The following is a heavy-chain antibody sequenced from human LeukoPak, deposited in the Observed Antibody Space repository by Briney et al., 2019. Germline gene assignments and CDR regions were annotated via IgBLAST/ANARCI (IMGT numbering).Heavy chain of an antibody. V-gene: IGHV3-21*01. Sequence: GGSLRLSCAASGFTFSSYGMHWVRQAPGKGLEWVSSISSSSSYIYYADSVKGRFTISRDNAKNSLYLQMNSLRAEDTAVYYCARDPYHDESSGYFFGAFDIWGQGTMVTVSS. CDR1: GFTFSSYG. CDR3: ARDPYHDESSGYFFGAFDI. J-gene: IGHJ3*02. CDR2: ISSSSSYI. D-gene: IGHD3-22*01.